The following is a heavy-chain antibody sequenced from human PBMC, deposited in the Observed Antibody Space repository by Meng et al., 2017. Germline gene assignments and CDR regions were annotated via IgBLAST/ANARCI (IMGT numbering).Heavy chain of an antibody. Sequence: GESLKISCAASGFTVSSNYMSWVRQAPGKGLEWVSVIYSGGSTYYADSVKGRFTISRDNSKNTLYLQMNSLRAEDTAVYYCARSRHLWLIDYWGQGTQVTVSS. CDR1: GFTVSSNY. D-gene: IGHD5-24*01. V-gene: IGHV3-53*05. CDR2: IYSGGST. CDR3: ARSRHLWLIDY. J-gene: IGHJ4*01.